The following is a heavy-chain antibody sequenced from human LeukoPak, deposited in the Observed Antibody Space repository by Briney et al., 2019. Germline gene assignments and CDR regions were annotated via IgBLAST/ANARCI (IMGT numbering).Heavy chain of an antibody. V-gene: IGHV4-39*07. CDR3: ARAADSSGSAPFDY. CDR2: IYYSGST. CDR1: GGSISSSSYY. D-gene: IGHD3-22*01. J-gene: IGHJ4*02. Sequence: SETLSLTCTVSGGSISSSSYYWGWIRQPPGKGLEWIGSIYYSGSTYYNPSLKSRVTISVDTSKNQFSLKLSSVTAADTAVYYCARAADSSGSAPFDYWGQGTLVTVSS.